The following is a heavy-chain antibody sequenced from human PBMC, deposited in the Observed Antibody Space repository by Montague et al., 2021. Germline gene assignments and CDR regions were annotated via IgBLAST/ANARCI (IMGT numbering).Heavy chain of an antibody. Sequence: SLRLSCAASGFSFSSYWMHWVRQAPGKELLWVSRITLDGSSTTFADSVKGRFTTSRDNAKATLYLQMNSLRVEDTAVYYCARNLASAAPGAFDIWGQGTMVTVSS. V-gene: IGHV3-74*01. CDR3: ARNLASAAPGAFDI. D-gene: IGHD6-13*01. CDR1: GFSFSSYW. CDR2: ITLDGSST. J-gene: IGHJ3*02.